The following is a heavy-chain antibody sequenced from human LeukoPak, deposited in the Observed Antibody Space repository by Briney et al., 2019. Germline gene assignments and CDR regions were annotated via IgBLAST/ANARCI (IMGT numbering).Heavy chain of an antibody. J-gene: IGHJ4*02. Sequence: ASVKVSCKASGYTFTSYGISWVRQAPGQGLEWVGWISAYNGNTSYAQKLQGRVTMTTDTSTSTAYMELRSLRSDDTAVYYCARKRPYGDSDYWGQGTLVTVSS. CDR3: ARKRPYGDSDY. CDR1: GYTFTSYG. V-gene: IGHV1-18*01. D-gene: IGHD4-17*01. CDR2: ISAYNGNT.